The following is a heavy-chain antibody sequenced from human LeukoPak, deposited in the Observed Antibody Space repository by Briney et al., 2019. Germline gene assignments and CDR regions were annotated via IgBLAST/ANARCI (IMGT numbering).Heavy chain of an antibody. CDR3: TRDWGPNSGNFHYDGFDI. J-gene: IGHJ3*02. CDR1: GYTFTGYY. V-gene: IGHV1-2*02. Sequence: ASVKVSCRASGYTFTGYYMHWVRQAPGQGLEWMGWINPNSGGTNYAQKFQGRVTMTRDTSISTAYMELSRLISDDTAVHYCTRDWGPNSGNFHYDGFDIWGQGTMVTVSS. D-gene: IGHD1-26*01. CDR2: INPNSGGT.